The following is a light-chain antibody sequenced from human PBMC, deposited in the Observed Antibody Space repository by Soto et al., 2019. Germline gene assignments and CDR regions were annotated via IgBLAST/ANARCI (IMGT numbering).Light chain of an antibody. Sequence: QTVVTQEPSFSVSPGGTVTLTCGLTSGSVSILSYPSWYQQTPGQTPRTLIYSTNTRSSGVPDRFSGSILGTKPASTITGAQAENESPEYCDLYLGSGIMVFRGGTNVNV. CDR2: STN. CDR1: SGSVSILSY. V-gene: IGLV8-61*01. CDR3: DLYLGSGIMV. J-gene: IGLJ6*01.